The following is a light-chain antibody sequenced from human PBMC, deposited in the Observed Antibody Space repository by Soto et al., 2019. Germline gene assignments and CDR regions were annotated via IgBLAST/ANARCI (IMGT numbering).Light chain of an antibody. V-gene: IGKV1-5*03. CDR3: QQYNGPLT. CDR1: QSISSW. J-gene: IGKJ4*01. CDR2: KAS. Sequence: DIQMTQSPSTLSASIGERVTITCRASQSISSWLAWYQQKPGKAPKLLIYKASSLQSGVPSRFSGSGSGTEFTLTISSLQPDDFATYYCQQYNGPLTFGGGTKVEIK.